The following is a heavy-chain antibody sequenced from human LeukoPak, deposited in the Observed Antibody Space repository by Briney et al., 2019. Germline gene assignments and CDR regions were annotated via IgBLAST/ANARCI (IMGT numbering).Heavy chain of an antibody. J-gene: IGHJ4*02. CDR3: GKDGAVAPHGGFDY. V-gene: IGHV3-30*18. CDR2: ISYDGSNK. D-gene: IGHD6-19*01. CDR1: GFTFSSYG. Sequence: GGSLRLSCAASGFTFSSYGMHWVRQAPGKGLEWVAVISYDGSNKYYADSVKGRFTISRDNSKNTLYLQMNSLRAEDTAVYYCGKDGAVAPHGGFDYWGQGTLVTVSS.